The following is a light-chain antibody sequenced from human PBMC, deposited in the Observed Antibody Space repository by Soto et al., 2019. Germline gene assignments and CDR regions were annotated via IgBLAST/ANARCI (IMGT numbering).Light chain of an antibody. V-gene: IGLV2-14*01. CDR2: EVS. CDR3: SSYTSTTTLV. J-gene: IGLJ2*01. Sequence: QSALTQPASVSGSPGQSITISCTGTSSDVGSYNYVSWYQQHPGKAPKLIIYEVSSRPSGVSNRFSGSKSGNTASLTISGLQADDEADYYCSSYTSTTTLVFGRGTKLTVL. CDR1: SSDVGSYNY.